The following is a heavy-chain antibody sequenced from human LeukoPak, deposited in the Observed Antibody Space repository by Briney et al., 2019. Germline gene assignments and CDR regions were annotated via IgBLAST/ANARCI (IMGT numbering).Heavy chain of an antibody. CDR3: ASGNNYRYLLDH. J-gene: IGHJ4*02. V-gene: IGHV3-7*03. Sequence: TGGSLSLSCTVSGFSTTSSSYNWVCQAQGKGLGWVANIKQDGNEKYYVDSVKGRFTISIDNAKNSLYLQMNSLRAVESCEYDCASGNNYRYLLDHCGQGSMVTVSS. CDR1: GFSTTSSS. D-gene: IGHD3-16*02. CDR2: IKQDGNEK.